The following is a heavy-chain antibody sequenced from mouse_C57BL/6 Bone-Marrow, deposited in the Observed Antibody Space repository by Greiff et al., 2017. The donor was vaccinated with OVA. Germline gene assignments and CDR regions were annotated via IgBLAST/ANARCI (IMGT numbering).Heavy chain of an antibody. CDR1: GFSLSTFGMG. CDR2: IWWDDDK. CDR3: ARIDSSGLFYYYAMDY. V-gene: IGHV8-8*01. J-gene: IGHJ4*01. D-gene: IGHD3-2*02. Sequence: QVTLKVSGPGILQPSQTLSLTCYFSGFSLSTFGMGVGWIRQPSGKGLEWLAHIWWDDDKYYNPALKSRLTISKDTSKNQVFLKIANVDTADTATYYCARIDSSGLFYYYAMDYWGQGTSVTVSS.